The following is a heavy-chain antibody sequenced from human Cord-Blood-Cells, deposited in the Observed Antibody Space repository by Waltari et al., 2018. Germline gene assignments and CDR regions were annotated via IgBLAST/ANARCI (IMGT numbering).Heavy chain of an antibody. V-gene: IGHV3-30*04. J-gene: IGHJ4*02. CDR2: ISYDGSNK. D-gene: IGHD7-27*01. Sequence: QVQLVESGGGVVQPGRSLRLSCAASGFPFSSYALHWVRQAPGKGLEWVAVISYDGSNKYYADSVKGRFTISRDNSKNTLYLQMNSLRAEDTAVYYCARDGDGYFDYWGQGTLVTVSS. CDR1: GFPFSSYA. CDR3: ARDGDGYFDY.